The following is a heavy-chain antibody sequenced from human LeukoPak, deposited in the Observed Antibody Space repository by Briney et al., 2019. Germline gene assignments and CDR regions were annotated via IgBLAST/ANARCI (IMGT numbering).Heavy chain of an antibody. CDR3: AKARYSGSPALDF. CDR1: GFTFSNNG. V-gene: IGHV3-30*02. Sequence: PGGSLRLSCAASGFTFSNNGMHWVRQTPGKGLEWVAFTRYDESKTFYGDSLRGRFTISRDNSKNTLYLQMNTLTTDDSAVYYCAKARYSGSPALDFWGQGTLVTVSS. D-gene: IGHD1-26*01. CDR2: TRYDESKT. J-gene: IGHJ4*02.